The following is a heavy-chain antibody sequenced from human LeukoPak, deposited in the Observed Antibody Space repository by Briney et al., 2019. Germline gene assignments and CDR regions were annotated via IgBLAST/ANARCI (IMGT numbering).Heavy chain of an antibody. CDR3: ARDHFGVVIRFGSSERELDY. CDR2: FDPEDGEI. CDR1: GYTLTELS. D-gene: IGHD3-3*01. V-gene: IGHV1-24*01. J-gene: IGHJ4*02. Sequence: ASVKVSCKVSGYTLTELSMHWVRQAPGKGLEWMGGFDPEDGEIIYAQKFQGRVTMTEDTSTDTAYTELNSLRAEDTAVYYCARDHFGVVIRFGSSERELDYWGQGTLVTVSS.